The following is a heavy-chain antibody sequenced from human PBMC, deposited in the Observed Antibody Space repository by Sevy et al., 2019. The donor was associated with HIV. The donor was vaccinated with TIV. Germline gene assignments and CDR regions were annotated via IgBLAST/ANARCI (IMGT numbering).Heavy chain of an antibody. J-gene: IGHJ4*02. Sequence: GGSLRLSCAASGFTFSSYWMHWVRQAPGKGPVWVSGVNSDGSSTNYADSVKGRFTMSRDSAENTAYLQMNSLRAEDTAVYFCVAANTWQDYWGQGTLVTVSS. D-gene: IGHD2-15*01. CDR2: VNSDGSST. CDR3: VAANTWQDY. V-gene: IGHV3-74*01. CDR1: GFTFSSYW.